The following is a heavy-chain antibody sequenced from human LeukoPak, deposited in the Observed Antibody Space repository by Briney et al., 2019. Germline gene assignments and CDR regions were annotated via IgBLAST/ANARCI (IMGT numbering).Heavy chain of an antibody. J-gene: IGHJ3*02. CDR2: ISYIGRT. CDR1: DDSFSSHY. Sequence: PSETLSLTCAVSDDSFSSHYWTWIRQPPGKGLEWIGYISYIGRTNYNPSLKSRVTISIDTSKNQFSLKLTSVTAADTAVYYCARDLVTVTKGIDIWGQGTMVSVSS. V-gene: IGHV4-59*11. D-gene: IGHD4-17*01. CDR3: ARDLVTVTKGIDI.